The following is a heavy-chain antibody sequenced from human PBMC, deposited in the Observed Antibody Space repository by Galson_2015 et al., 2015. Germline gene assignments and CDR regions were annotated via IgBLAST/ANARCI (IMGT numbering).Heavy chain of an antibody. D-gene: IGHD3-10*01. V-gene: IGHV3-43*02. CDR2: ISGDGDYV. Sequence: SLRLSCAASGFTFDDYAMRWVRQAPGKGLEWVSLISGDGDYVYYADSVKGRFTISRDNSKNSLYLQMNSLRTEDTAVYYCARGGFGERPFDYWGQGTLVTASS. CDR3: ARGGFGERPFDY. J-gene: IGHJ4*02. CDR1: GFTFDDYA.